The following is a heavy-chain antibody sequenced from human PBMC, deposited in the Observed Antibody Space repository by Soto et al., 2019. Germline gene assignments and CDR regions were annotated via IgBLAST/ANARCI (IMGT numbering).Heavy chain of an antibody. J-gene: IGHJ4*02. CDR3: AREDILGARSFDY. CDR2: ISSKSQTI. Sequence: GGSLRLSCAASGFTFSSYSMNWVRQAPGKGLEWLSYISSKSQTIFYADSVKGRFTISRDNAKDSLYLQMSSRRAEDTAVYYCAREDILGARSFDYWGQGTLVTVSS. D-gene: IGHD5-12*01. V-gene: IGHV3-48*01. CDR1: GFTFSSYS.